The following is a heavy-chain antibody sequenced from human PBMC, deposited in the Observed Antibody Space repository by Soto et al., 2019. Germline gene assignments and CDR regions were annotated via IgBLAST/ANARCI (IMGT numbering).Heavy chain of an antibody. CDR2: IRSKANSYAT. Sequence: GGSLRLSCVASGFTFSGSAMHWVRQASGKGLEWVGRIRSKANSYATAYTVSVKGRFTISRDDSKNTAYLQMNSLKTEDTAVYYCTRTGVLAAYDYWGQGTQVTVSS. D-gene: IGHD6-13*01. CDR3: TRTGVLAAYDY. CDR1: GFTFSGSA. J-gene: IGHJ4*02. V-gene: IGHV3-73*01.